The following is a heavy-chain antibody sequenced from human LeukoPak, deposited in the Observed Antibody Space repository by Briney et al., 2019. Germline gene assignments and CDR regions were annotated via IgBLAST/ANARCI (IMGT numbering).Heavy chain of an antibody. J-gene: IGHJ4*02. D-gene: IGHD6-19*01. Sequence: GGSLRLSCAASGFTVSNYWMNWVRQAPGKGMEWVAIIEKDGSEILYVDSVKGRFTISRDNDKNSPYLQMNSLRAEDTAVYYCAAGAGWLIDWWGQGTLVTVSS. V-gene: IGHV3-7*01. CDR1: GFTVSNYW. CDR3: AAGAGWLIDW. CDR2: IEKDGSEI.